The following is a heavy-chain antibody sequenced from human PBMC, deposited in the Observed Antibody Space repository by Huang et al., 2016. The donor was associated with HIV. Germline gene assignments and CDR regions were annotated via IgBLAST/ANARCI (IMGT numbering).Heavy chain of an antibody. V-gene: IGHV2-5*01. CDR1: GFSLSTSGVA. CDR2: TYWNDDE. CDR3: AQREMTVAGGGFDF. J-gene: IGHJ4*02. Sequence: QITLKESGPTVVKHTQTLTLTCSFSGFSLSTSGVAVGWIRQPPGKALEWLALTYWNDDERYSSYLRNRLTITKDTAKNEVVLRMTNMVPLDTGTYDCAQREMTVAGGGFDFWGLGILVTVSS. D-gene: IGHD6-19*01.